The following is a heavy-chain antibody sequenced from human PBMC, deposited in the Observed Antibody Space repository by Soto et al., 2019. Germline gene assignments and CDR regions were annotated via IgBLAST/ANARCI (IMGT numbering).Heavy chain of an antibody. CDR2: IVVGSGYT. J-gene: IGHJ5*02. Sequence: QMQLVQSGPEVKKPGTSVKVSCRASGFTFTSSAVQWVRQARGQRLEWKGWIVVGSGYTNYAQKFQERVTITRDMSTSTAYMELSSLRSEDTAVYYCAARLLWFGELLYQANWFDPWGQGTLVTVSS. D-gene: IGHD3-10*01. V-gene: IGHV1-58*01. CDR1: GFTFTSSA. CDR3: AARLLWFGELLYQANWFDP.